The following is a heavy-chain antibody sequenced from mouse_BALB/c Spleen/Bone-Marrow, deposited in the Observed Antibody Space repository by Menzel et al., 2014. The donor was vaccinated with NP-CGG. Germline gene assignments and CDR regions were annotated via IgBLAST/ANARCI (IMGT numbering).Heavy chain of an antibody. J-gene: IGHJ2*01. CDR2: IDPANGNT. Sequence: EVKLQESGAELVRPGASVKLSCTASGFNIKDTYMHWVKQRPEQGLEWIGRIDPANGNTKYDPKFQGKATITADTSSNTAYLQLSSLTSEDTAVYYCATDSSGYLDYWGQGTTLTVFS. CDR1: GFNIKDTY. V-gene: IGHV14-3*02. CDR3: ATDSSGYLDY. D-gene: IGHD3-2*01.